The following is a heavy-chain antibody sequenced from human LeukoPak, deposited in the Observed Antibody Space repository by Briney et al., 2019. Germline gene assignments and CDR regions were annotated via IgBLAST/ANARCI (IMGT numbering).Heavy chain of an antibody. D-gene: IGHD3-22*01. Sequence: PGGSLRLFCAASGFTFSSYSMNWVRQAPGKGLEWVSSISSSSSYIYYADSVKGRFTISRDNDKNSLYLQMNSLRAEDTAVYYCARDSYYYDSSGSPGNYWGQGTLVTVSS. J-gene: IGHJ4*02. CDR2: ISSSSSYI. V-gene: IGHV3-21*01. CDR3: ARDSYYYDSSGSPGNY. CDR1: GFTFSSYS.